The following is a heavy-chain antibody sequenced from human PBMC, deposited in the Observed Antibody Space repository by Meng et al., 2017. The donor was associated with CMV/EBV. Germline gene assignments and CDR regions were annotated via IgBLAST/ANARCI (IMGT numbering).Heavy chain of an antibody. Sequence: GSLRLSCAVYGGSFSGYYWSWIRQPPGKGLEWIGEINHSGSTNYNPSLKSRVTISVDTSKNQFSLKLSSVTAADTAVYYCAAGGNIVVVPAATMGESEYFQHWGQGTLVTVSS. CDR2: INHSGST. V-gene: IGHV4-34*01. J-gene: IGHJ1*01. CDR1: GGSFSGYY. D-gene: IGHD2-2*01. CDR3: AAGGNIVVVPAATMGESEYFQH.